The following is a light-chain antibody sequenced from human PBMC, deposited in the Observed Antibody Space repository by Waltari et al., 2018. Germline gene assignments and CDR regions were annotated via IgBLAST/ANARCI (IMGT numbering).Light chain of an antibody. J-gene: IGKJ2*01. CDR1: HDISNY. Sequence: DIQMTQSPSSLSASVGDRVTTTSQASHDISNYLNWYQQKPGKAPKLLIYDASNLETGVPSRFSGSGSGTDFSFTISSLQPEDIATYYCQQFDNLVYTFGQGTKLEIK. V-gene: IGKV1-33*01. CDR3: QQFDNLVYT. CDR2: DAS.